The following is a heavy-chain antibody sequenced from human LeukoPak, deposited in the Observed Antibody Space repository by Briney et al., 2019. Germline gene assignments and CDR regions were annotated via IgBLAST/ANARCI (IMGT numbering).Heavy chain of an antibody. D-gene: IGHD3-3*01. Sequence: PAGTLRLSCAASGFTFSSYWMHWVRQAPGKELVGVSRINSDESSTSYADSVKGRFTISRDNAKNTLYLQMNSLRAEDTAVYYCAGIFGTAFDLWGQGTLVTVSS. V-gene: IGHV3-74*01. CDR1: GFTFSSYW. CDR2: INSDESST. CDR3: AGIFGTAFDL. J-gene: IGHJ5*02.